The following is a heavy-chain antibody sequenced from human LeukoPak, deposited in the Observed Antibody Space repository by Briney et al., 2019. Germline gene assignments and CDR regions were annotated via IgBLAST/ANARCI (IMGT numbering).Heavy chain of an antibody. CDR1: GFTFSSYS. V-gene: IGHV3-21*01. D-gene: IGHD6-13*01. Sequence: GGPLRLSCAASGFTFSSYSMNWVRQAPGKGLEWVSSISSSSSYIYYADSVKGRFTISRANAKNSLYLQMNSLRAEDTAVYYCARDRAPAAAGTVCAFDIWGQGTMVTVSS. CDR3: ARDRAPAAAGTVCAFDI. CDR2: ISSSSSYI. J-gene: IGHJ3*02.